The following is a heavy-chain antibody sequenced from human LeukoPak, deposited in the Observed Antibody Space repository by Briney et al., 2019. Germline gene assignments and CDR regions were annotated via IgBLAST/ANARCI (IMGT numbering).Heavy chain of an antibody. CDR2: INPNSGGT. J-gene: IGHJ4*02. Sequence: AASVKVSCKASGYTFTGYYMHWVRQAPGQGLEWMGWINPNSGGTNYAQKFQGRVTMTRDTPISTAYMELSRLRSDDTAVYYCARGRYSYGYWVGFFDYWGQGTLVTVSS. CDR3: ARGRYSYGYWVGFFDY. CDR1: GYTFTGYY. D-gene: IGHD5-18*01. V-gene: IGHV1-2*02.